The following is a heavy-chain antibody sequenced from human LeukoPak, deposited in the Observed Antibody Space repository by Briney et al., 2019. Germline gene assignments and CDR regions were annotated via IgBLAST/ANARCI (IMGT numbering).Heavy chain of an antibody. J-gene: IGHJ4*02. Sequence: SETLSLTCAVYGGSFSGYYWSWIRQPPGKGLEWIGEINHSGSTNYNPSPKSRVTISVDTSKNQFSPKLSSVTAADTAVYYCARVSGNYGSGSYLDYWGQGTLVTVSS. D-gene: IGHD3-10*01. CDR3: ARVSGNYGSGSYLDY. CDR1: GGSFSGYY. V-gene: IGHV4-34*01. CDR2: INHSGST.